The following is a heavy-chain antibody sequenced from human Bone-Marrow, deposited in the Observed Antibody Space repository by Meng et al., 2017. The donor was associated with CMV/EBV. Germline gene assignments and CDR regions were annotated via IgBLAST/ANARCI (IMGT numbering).Heavy chain of an antibody. CDR3: AREGVIANYYYYGMDV. D-gene: IGHD2-21*01. V-gene: IGHV3-53*01. J-gene: IGHJ6*02. Sequence: GESLKISCAASGFTVSSNYMTWVRQAAGKGLEWVSVIHSGGSTYYADSVKGRFTISRDNSKNTLYLQINSLRAEDTAVYYCAREGVIANYYYYGMDVWGQGTTVTVSS. CDR2: IHSGGST. CDR1: GFTVSSNY.